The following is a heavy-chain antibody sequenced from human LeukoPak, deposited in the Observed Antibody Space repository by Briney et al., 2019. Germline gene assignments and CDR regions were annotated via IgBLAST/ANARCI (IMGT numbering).Heavy chain of an antibody. CDR2: ISSSSSYI. CDR3: ARDEEGATPGTFDC. D-gene: IGHD1-26*01. V-gene: IGHV3-21*01. CDR1: GFTFTRYS. Sequence: GGSLRLPCAASGFTFTRYSMNWVRQAPGKGLEWVSSISSSSSYIYYADSVKGRFTISRDNAKNSLYLQMNSLRAEDTAVYYCARDEEGATPGTFDCWGQGTLVTVSS. J-gene: IGHJ4*02.